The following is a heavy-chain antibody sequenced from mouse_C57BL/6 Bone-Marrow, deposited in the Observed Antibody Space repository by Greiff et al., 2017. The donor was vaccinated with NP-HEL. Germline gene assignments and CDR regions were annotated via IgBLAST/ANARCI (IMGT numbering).Heavy chain of an antibody. D-gene: IGHD1-1*01. J-gene: IGHJ2*01. CDR3: ARRGVTTVEDFDY. Sequence: QVQLKESGAELARPGASVKLSCKASGYTFTSYGISWVKQRPGQGLEWIGEIYPRSGNTYYNEKFKGKATLTADKSSSTAYMELRSLTSEDSAVYFCARRGVTTVEDFDYWGQGTTLTVSS. CDR1: GYTFTSYG. CDR2: IYPRSGNT. V-gene: IGHV1-81*01.